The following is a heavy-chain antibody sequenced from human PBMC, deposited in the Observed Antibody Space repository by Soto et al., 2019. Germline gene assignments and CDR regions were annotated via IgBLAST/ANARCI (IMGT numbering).Heavy chain of an antibody. CDR1: GYTFTSYA. CDR3: ARDRSQYNWFDP. CDR2: VNAGNGNT. J-gene: IGHJ5*02. Sequence: GASVKVSCKASGYTFTSYAMHWVRQAPGQRLEWMGWVNAGNGNTKYSQKFQGRVTITRDTSASTAYMELSSLRSEDTAVYYCARDRSQYNWFDPWGQGTLVTVSS. V-gene: IGHV1-3*01.